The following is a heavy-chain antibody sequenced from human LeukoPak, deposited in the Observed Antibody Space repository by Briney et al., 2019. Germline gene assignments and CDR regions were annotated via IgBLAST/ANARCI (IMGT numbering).Heavy chain of an antibody. D-gene: IGHD2-2*01. Sequence: GGSLRLSCAASGFTFSSYSMNWVRQAPGKGLEWVSYISSSSSTIYYADSVKGRFTNSRDNAKNSLYLQMNSLRAEDTAVYYCARDNTQDIVVVPAARTPFDYWGQGTLVTVSS. CDR2: ISSSSSTI. CDR3: ARDNTQDIVVVPAARTPFDY. CDR1: GFTFSSYS. J-gene: IGHJ4*02. V-gene: IGHV3-48*04.